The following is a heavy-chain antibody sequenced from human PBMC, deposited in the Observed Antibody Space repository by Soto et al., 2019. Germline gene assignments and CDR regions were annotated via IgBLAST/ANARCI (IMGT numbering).Heavy chain of an antibody. D-gene: IGHD3-22*01. V-gene: IGHV1-69*13. Sequence: SVKVSCKASGGTFSSYAISWVRRAPGQGLEWMGGIIPIFGTANYAQKFQGRVTITADESTSTAYMELSSLRSEDTAVYYCARPPRVYYDSSGYWNDAFDIWGQGTMVTVSS. CDR1: GGTFSSYA. CDR2: IIPIFGTA. CDR3: ARPPRVYYDSSGYWNDAFDI. J-gene: IGHJ3*02.